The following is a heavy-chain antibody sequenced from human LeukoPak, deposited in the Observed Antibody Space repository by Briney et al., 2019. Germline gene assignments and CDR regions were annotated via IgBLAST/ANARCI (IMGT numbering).Heavy chain of an antibody. CDR2: ISSSSSYI. CDR3: ARDQGGGPPYDAFDI. Sequence: GGSLRPSCAASGFTFSSYSMNWVRQAPGKGLEWVSSISSSSSYIYYADSVKGRFTISRDNAKNSLYLQMNGLRAEDTAVYYCARDQGGGPPYDAFDIWGQGTMVTVSS. J-gene: IGHJ3*02. CDR1: GFTFSSYS. V-gene: IGHV3-21*01. D-gene: IGHD2-15*01.